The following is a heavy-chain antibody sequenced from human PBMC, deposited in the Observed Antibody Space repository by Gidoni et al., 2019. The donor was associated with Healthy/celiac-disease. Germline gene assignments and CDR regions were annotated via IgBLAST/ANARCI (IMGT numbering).Heavy chain of an antibody. V-gene: IGHV4-34*01. CDR2: INHSGST. Sequence: QVQLQQWGAGLLKPSETLSLTCAVYGGSFSGYYWSWIRQPPGKGLEWIGEINHSGSTNYKPSLKSRVTISVDTSKNQFSLKLSSVTAADTAVYYCASRGYCSGGSCYLARWGQGTLVTVSS. D-gene: IGHD2-15*01. J-gene: IGHJ4*02. CDR1: GGSFSGYY. CDR3: ASRGYCSGGSCYLAR.